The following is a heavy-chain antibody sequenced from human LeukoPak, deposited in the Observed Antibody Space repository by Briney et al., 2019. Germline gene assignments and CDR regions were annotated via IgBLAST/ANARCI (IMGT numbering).Heavy chain of an antibody. J-gene: IGHJ6*03. CDR1: GGSITSISYY. Sequence: SETLSLTCAVSGGSITSISYYWGWIRQPPGKGLQWIGSVSYSGNAHYNPSLKSRVTISVDTSKNQFSLKLSSVTAADTAVYYCARHTPHYYGSGSYYKWRDCYYMDVWGKGTTVTISS. D-gene: IGHD3-10*01. CDR3: ARHTPHYYGSGSYYKWRDCYYMDV. V-gene: IGHV4-39*01. CDR2: VSYSGNA.